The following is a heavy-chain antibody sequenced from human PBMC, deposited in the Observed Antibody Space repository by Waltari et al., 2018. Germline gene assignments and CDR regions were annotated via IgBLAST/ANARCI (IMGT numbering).Heavy chain of an antibody. V-gene: IGHV1-2*06. CDR2: INPNSGGT. J-gene: IGHJ6*03. D-gene: IGHD3-22*01. CDR3: ARGSRITMTRRPMDV. Sequence: QVQLVQSGAEVKKPGASVKVSCKASGYTFTGYYMHWVRQAPGQGLEWMGRINPNSGGTNYAQKFQGRVTMTRDTSISTAYMELSRLRSDDTAVYYCARGSRITMTRRPMDVWGKGTTVTVSS. CDR1: GYTFTGYY.